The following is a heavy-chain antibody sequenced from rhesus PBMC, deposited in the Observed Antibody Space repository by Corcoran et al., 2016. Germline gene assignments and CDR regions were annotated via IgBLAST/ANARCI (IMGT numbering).Heavy chain of an antibody. CDR1: GYSISSNY. CDR3: AKRVYGSLYGVDS. V-gene: IGHV4-160*01. CDR2: IYGSTGST. J-gene: IGHJ6*01. Sequence: QVQLQESGPGLVKPSETLSLTCVVSGYSISSNYWSWIRQSPGKGLDWIGYIYGSTGSTDYNPSLERRVTNSIDTSKNHFSLKMRSVTAADTAFYFCAKRVYGSLYGVDSWGQGVVVTVSS. D-gene: IGHD4-4*01.